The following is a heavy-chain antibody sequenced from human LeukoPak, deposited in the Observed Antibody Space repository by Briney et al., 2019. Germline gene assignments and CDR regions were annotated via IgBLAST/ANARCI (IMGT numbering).Heavy chain of an antibody. CDR1: GFTFSSYG. D-gene: IGHD5-24*01. CDR3: AKEGWLQSWDY. J-gene: IGHJ4*02. Sequence: PGGSLRLSCTASGFTFSSYGMHWVRQAPGKGLEGGAFIRNDGSKKYDADSVKGRFTISRDNSKNTLYLQMNSLRAEDTAVYYCAKEGWLQSWDYWGQGTLVTVSS. CDR2: IRNDGSKK. V-gene: IGHV3-30*02.